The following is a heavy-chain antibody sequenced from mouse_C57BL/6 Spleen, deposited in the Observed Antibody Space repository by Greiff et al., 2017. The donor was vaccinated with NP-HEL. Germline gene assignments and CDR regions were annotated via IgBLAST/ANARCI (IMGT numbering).Heavy chain of an antibody. Sequence: QVQLKQSGAELVKPGASVKISCKASGYAFSSYWMNWVKQRPGKGLEWIGQIYPGDGDTNYNGKFKGKATLTADKSSSTAYMQLSSLTSEDSAVYFCAREGYSKTWFAYWGQGTLVTVSA. J-gene: IGHJ3*01. D-gene: IGHD2-5*01. CDR1: GYAFSSYW. CDR3: AREGYSKTWFAY. CDR2: IYPGDGDT. V-gene: IGHV1-80*01.